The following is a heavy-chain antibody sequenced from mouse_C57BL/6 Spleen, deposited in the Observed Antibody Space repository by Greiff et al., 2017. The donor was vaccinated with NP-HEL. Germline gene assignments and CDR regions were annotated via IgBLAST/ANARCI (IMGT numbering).Heavy chain of an antibody. CDR1: GFSLTSYG. J-gene: IGHJ4*01. V-gene: IGHV2-5*01. Sequence: VKLQESGPGLVQPSQSLSITCTVSGFSLTSYGVHWVRQSPGKGLEWLGVIWRGGSTDYNAAFMSRLSITKDNSKSQVFFKMNSLQADDTAIYYCAKGDYDGPYYYAMDYWGQGTSVTVSS. CDR2: IWRGGST. CDR3: AKGDYDGPYYYAMDY. D-gene: IGHD2-4*01.